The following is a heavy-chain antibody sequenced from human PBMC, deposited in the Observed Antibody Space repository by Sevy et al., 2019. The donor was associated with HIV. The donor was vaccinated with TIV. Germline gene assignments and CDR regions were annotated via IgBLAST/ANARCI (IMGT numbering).Heavy chain of an antibody. D-gene: IGHD2-2*01. CDR3: ATDHIVVVPAAMSWFDP. V-gene: IGHV1-18*01. J-gene: IGHJ5*02. CDR1: GYTFTSYG. CDR2: ISAYNGNT. Sequence: ASVKVSCKASGYTFTSYGISWVRQAPGQGLEWMGWISAYNGNTNYAQKLQGRVTMTTDTSTSTAYMELRSLRSDDTAVYYCATDHIVVVPAAMSWFDPWGQGTLVTVSS.